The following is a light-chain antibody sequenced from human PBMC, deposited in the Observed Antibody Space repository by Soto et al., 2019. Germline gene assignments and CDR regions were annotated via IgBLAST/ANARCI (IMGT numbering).Light chain of an antibody. CDR1: QTVSDD. CDR2: GAS. Sequence: EIVMTQSPATLFVSPGERATLSCRASQTVSDDLAWYQQKPGQPPRLLIYGASTRATDIPARFSGGGSGTEFTLTISSLQSEDSAIYYCQQYHDWPPITFGPGTKVNI. CDR3: QQYHDWPPIT. J-gene: IGKJ3*01. V-gene: IGKV3-15*01.